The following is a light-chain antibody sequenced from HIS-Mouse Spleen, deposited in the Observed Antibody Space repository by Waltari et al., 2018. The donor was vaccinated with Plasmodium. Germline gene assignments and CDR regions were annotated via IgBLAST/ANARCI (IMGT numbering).Light chain of an antibody. J-gene: IGLJ2*01. V-gene: IGLV2-11*01. Sequence: QSALTQPRSVSGSPGQSVTISCTGPSSDVGGYNYVSWYQQHPGNAPKLMIYDFSKRPSGGPDRFSGSKSGNTASLTISGLQAEDEADYYCCSYAGSYTLVFGGGTKLTVL. CDR1: SSDVGGYNY. CDR2: DFS. CDR3: CSYAGSYTLV.